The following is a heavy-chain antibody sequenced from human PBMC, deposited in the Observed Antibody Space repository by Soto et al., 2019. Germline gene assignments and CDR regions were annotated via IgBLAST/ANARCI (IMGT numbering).Heavy chain of an antibody. V-gene: IGHV4-31*03. CDR1: GDSISSGGYY. CDR2: IYDNGGA. CDR3: ARVKGGTTRRAFDS. D-gene: IGHD1-7*01. J-gene: IGHJ4*02. Sequence: QVQLQESGPGLVKPSQTLSLTCTVSGDSISSGGYYWSWIRQHPGKGLEWIGYIYDNGGAYYSPSLRGRVVISLDMSENQFSLRLSSVTAADTAVYYCARVKGGTTRRAFDSWGQGTLVTVSS.